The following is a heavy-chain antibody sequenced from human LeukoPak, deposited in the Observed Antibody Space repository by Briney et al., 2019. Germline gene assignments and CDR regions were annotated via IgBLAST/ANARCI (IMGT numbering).Heavy chain of an antibody. D-gene: IGHD6-13*01. CDR1: GYTFTGYY. Sequence: ASVTVSCTASGYTFTGYYMHWVRQAPGQGLEWMGIINPYAGGTTYAQKFQGRVTMTSDTSTGTVYMELSSLRSDDTAVYYCARDLAAAGTLGAHWGQGTLVTVSS. CDR2: INPYAGGT. J-gene: IGHJ4*02. V-gene: IGHV1-46*01. CDR3: ARDLAAAGTLGAH.